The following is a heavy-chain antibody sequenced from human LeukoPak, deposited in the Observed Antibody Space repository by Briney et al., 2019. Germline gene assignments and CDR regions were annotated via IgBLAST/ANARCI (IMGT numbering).Heavy chain of an antibody. J-gene: IGHJ4*02. V-gene: IGHV3-7*03. CDR1: GFPFNAYW. CDR2: IRQDGDTK. D-gene: IGHD6-13*01. Sequence: GGSLRLSCAASGFPFNAYWMTWVRQAPGKGLEWVANIRQDGDTKYYVDSVKGRFTISRGNAMNSLYLQMNSLRAEDTAIYYCARSLPYGTTWYGRSDFWGQGTLVTVSS. CDR3: ARSLPYGTTWYGRSDF.